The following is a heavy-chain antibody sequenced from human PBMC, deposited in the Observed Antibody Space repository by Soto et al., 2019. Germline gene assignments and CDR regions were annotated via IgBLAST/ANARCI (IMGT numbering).Heavy chain of an antibody. CDR2: IVVDSNKK. J-gene: IGHJ4*02. Sequence: MQLVQSGSEVRKPGTSVKVSCQASGFTFSNSAVQWVRQVRGQRPEWMGWIVVDSNKKQYAQQFEERATITRDMSTSTAYVELSSLRSDDTAIYYCAAIISRYNWNAIHWGPGTLVAVAS. CDR1: GFTFSNSA. D-gene: IGHD1-20*01. V-gene: IGHV1-58*01. CDR3: AAIISRYNWNAIH.